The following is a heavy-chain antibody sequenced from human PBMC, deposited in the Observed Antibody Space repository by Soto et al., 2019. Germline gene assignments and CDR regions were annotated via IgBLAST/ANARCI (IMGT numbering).Heavy chain of an antibody. CDR2: IYYSGST. Sequence: QVQLQESGPGLVKPSQTLSLTCTVSGGSISSGDYYWSWIRQPPGKGLEWIGYIYYSGSTYYNPSHISGFPTRRSSDMNQASLWPGLLTHVAPAECWRARLSRSDVFDIWVQGTMVTVSS. CDR1: GGSISSGDYY. V-gene: IGHV4-30-4*01. CDR3: ARLSRSDVFDI. J-gene: IGHJ3*02.